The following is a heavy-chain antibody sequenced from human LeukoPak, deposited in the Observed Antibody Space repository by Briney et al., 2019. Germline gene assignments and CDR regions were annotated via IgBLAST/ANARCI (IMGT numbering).Heavy chain of an antibody. D-gene: IGHD2/OR15-2a*01. CDR2: LSSSSSVI. J-gene: IGHJ4*02. Sequence: GGSLRLSCAASGFTFSTYAMDWVRQAPGKGLEWVSYLSSSSSVIYHADSVKGRFTISRDNSKNTLYLQMNSLRVEDTAFYYCAKYRGTPGWGQGTLVTVSS. V-gene: IGHV3-48*01. CDR1: GFTFSTYA. CDR3: AKYRGTPG.